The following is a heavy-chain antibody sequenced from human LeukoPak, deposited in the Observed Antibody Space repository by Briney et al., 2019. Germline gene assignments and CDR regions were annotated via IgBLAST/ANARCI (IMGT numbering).Heavy chain of an antibody. CDR2: INPNSGGT. D-gene: IGHD2-15*01. CDR1: GYSFTGYY. J-gene: IGHJ5*02. Sequence: ASVKVSCTASGYSFTGYYMHWVRQAPGQGLEWMGWINPNSGGTNYAQKFQGRVTMTRDTSISTAYMELSRLRSDDTAVYYCANLGYCSGGSCHNWFDPWGQGTLVTVSS. CDR3: ANLGYCSGGSCHNWFDP. V-gene: IGHV1-2*02.